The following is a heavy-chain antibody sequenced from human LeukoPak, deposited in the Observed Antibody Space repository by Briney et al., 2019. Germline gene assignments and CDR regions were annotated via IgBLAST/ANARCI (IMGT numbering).Heavy chain of an antibody. CDR3: ARFGGPMVRNFDF. CDR1: GFTFSTFT. CDR2: ISSSSSYI. V-gene: IGHV3-21*01. Sequence: GGSLRLSCVVSGFTFSTFTMNWVRQAPGKGLEWVSCISSSSSYIYYADSVKGRFTISRDNAKNSLYLQMNSLRFEDTAVYYCARFGGPMVRNFDFWGQGTLVTVSS. D-gene: IGHD3-10*01. J-gene: IGHJ4*02.